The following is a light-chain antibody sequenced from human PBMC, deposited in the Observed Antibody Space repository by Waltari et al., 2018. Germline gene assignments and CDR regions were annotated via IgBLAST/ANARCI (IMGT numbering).Light chain of an antibody. CDR2: YDS. J-gene: IGLJ2*01. CDR1: KIDTYS. Sequence: YVLTQSPSQSLAPGKTAIITCGGEKIDTYSVHWYQQKPGQAPLLVIKYDSDRPSGIPERFSGSNSGNTATLTISSVEDGDEADYYCQVWDTTSDQVVFGGGTRLSVV. CDR3: QVWDTTSDQVV. V-gene: IGLV3-21*04.